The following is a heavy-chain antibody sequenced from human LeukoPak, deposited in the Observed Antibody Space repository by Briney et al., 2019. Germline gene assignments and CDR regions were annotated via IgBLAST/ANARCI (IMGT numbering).Heavy chain of an antibody. CDR2: IWYDGSNK. D-gene: IGHD3-9*01. Sequence: GGSLRLSCAASGFTFSSYAMSWVRQAPGKGLEWVAVIWYDGSNKYYADSVKGRFTISRDNSKNTLYLQMNSLRAEDTAVYYCARGGSGYYDILTGYYYFDYWGQGTLVTVSS. J-gene: IGHJ4*02. V-gene: IGHV3-33*08. CDR3: ARGGSGYYDILTGYYYFDY. CDR1: GFTFSSYA.